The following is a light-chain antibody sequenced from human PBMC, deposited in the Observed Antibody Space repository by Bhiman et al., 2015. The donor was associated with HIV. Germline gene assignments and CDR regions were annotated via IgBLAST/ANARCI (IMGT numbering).Light chain of an antibody. CDR1: SSNIGNNY. CDR3: GTWDSSLSAEV. Sequence: QSVLTQPPSVSAAPGQKVTIFCSGSSSNIGNNYVSWYQQLPGTAPKLLIYDNNKRPSGIPDRFSGSKSGTSATLGITGLQTGDEADYYCGTWDSSLSAEVFGGGTKLTVL. CDR2: DNN. J-gene: IGLJ3*02. V-gene: IGLV1-51*01.